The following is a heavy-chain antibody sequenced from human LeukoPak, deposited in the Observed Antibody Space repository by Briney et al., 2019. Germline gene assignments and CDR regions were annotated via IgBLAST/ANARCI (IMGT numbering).Heavy chain of an antibody. J-gene: IGHJ4*02. CDR3: AKGDVVTAIFPLDY. Sequence: GGSLRLSCAASVFTFSSYAMSWVRQAPAKGLEWVSGISGSGGTTYYADSVQGRFTISRDNSKKTLFLQMSSLRAEDTAVYYCAKGDVVTAIFPLDYWGQGTLVIVSS. V-gene: IGHV3-23*01. D-gene: IGHD5-12*01. CDR1: VFTFSSYA. CDR2: ISGSGGTT.